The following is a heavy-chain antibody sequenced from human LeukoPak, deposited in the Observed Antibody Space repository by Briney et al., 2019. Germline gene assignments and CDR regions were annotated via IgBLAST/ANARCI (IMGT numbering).Heavy chain of an antibody. CDR3: ARVQGRYSSSWYRNFFDY. V-gene: IGHV4-34*01. D-gene: IGHD6-13*01. Sequence: TSETLSLTCAVYGGSFSGYYWSWIRQPPGKGLEWIGEINHSGSTNYNPSLKSRVTISVDTSKNQFSLKLSSVTAADTAVYYCARVQGRYSSSWYRNFFDYWGQGTLVTVSS. J-gene: IGHJ4*02. CDR1: GGSFSGYY. CDR2: INHSGST.